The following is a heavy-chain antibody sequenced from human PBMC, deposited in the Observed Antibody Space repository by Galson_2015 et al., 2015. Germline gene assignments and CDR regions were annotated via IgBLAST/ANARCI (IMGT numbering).Heavy chain of an antibody. J-gene: IGHJ4*02. CDR3: ARRYCSGGDCYNCFDY. CDR1: GFTLSSYG. V-gene: IGHV3-23*01. CDR2: IGGSGEST. D-gene: IGHD2-15*01. Sequence: SLRLSCAASGFTLSSYGMSWVRQAPGKGLEWVSAIGGSGESTYYADSVKGRFTISRDNPKSTLYLQMNSLRAEDTAVYYCARRYCSGGDCYNCFDYWGQGILVTVSS.